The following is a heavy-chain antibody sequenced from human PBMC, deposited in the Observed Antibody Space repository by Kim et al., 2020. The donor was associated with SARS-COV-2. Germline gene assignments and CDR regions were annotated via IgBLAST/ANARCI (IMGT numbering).Heavy chain of an antibody. CDR3: AKDQSYLFDY. Sequence: GGSLRLSCAASGFTFSRYSMNWVRQAPGKGLEWVSSISSSATLIFYADSVRDRFTISRDNARNSLYLQMNSLRDEDTAVYYCAKDQSYLFDYRGQGNQV. J-gene: IGHJ4*02. D-gene: IGHD1-26*01. CDR1: GFTFSRYS. V-gene: IGHV3-48*02. CDR2: ISSSATLI.